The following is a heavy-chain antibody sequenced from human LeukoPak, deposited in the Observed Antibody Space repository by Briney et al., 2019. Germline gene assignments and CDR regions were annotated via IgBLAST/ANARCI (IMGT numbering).Heavy chain of an antibody. Sequence: GGSLTLSCAASGFTFSSNYMSGVRQAPGKGLEWVSVIYSGGSTYYPDSVKGRFPISRDNSKNTLYLQMNSLRAEDTAVYYCARDDYGDGYYYYGMDVWGQGTTVTVSS. D-gene: IGHD4-17*01. CDR2: IYSGGST. CDR1: GFTFSSNY. V-gene: IGHV3-53*01. J-gene: IGHJ6*02. CDR3: ARDDYGDGYYYYGMDV.